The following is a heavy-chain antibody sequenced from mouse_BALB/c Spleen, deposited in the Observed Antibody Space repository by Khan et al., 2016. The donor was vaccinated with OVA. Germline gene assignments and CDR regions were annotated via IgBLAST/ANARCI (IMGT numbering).Heavy chain of an antibody. J-gene: IGHJ4*01. CDR2: INPRSGYT. D-gene: IGHD2-14*01. Sequence: QVRLQQSGAELARPGASVKMSCKASGYIFTSHTMHWVKQRPGQGLEWIGYINPRSGYTNYNQKFNDKATLTADKSSSTAYMQLSSLTSEDSAVYYCARRTTEYAMDYWGQGTSVTVSS. CDR3: ARRTTEYAMDY. CDR1: GYIFTSHT. V-gene: IGHV1-4*01.